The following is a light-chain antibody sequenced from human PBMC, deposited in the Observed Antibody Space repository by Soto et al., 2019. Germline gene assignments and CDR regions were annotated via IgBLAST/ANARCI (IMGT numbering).Light chain of an antibody. CDR2: WAS. CDR3: QQYYNTRWT. Sequence: DIVMTQSPDSLAVSLGERVTINCKSSQSVLYSSNNKNYLAWYQQKPGQSPKLLIYWASTRESGVPDRFSGSGSGTDFTLTISSLQAEDVAVYYCQQYYNTRWTFGQGTRVEIK. CDR1: QSVLYSSNNKNY. J-gene: IGKJ1*01. V-gene: IGKV4-1*01.